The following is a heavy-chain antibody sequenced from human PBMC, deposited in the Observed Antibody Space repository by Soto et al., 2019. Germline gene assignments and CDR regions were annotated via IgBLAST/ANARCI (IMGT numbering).Heavy chain of an antibody. D-gene: IGHD2-2*01. V-gene: IGHV4-39*01. J-gene: IGHJ5*02. CDR2: IYYSGST. CDR3: AGFYCSSTSCYSPDWFDP. Sequence: PSETLSLTCTVSGGSISSSSYYWGWIRQPPGKGLEWIGSIYYSGSTYYNPSLRSRVTISVDTSKNQFSLKLSSVTAADTAVYYCAGFYCSSTSCYSPDWFDPWGQGTLVTVSS. CDR1: GGSISSSSYY.